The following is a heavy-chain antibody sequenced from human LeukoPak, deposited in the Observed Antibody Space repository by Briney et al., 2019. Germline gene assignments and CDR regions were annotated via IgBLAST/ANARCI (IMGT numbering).Heavy chain of an antibody. J-gene: IGHJ6*03. CDR3: ARDQSSSWYYYYYYMDV. V-gene: IGHV1-2*02. CDR1: GYTFSGYY. CDR2: INPNSGGT. D-gene: IGHD6-13*01. Sequence: ASVKVSCKASGYTFSGYYLHWVRQAPGQGLEWMGWINPNSGGTNYAQKFQGRVTMTRDTSISTAYMELSRLRSDDTAVYYCARDQSSSWYYYYYYMDVWGKGTTVTISS.